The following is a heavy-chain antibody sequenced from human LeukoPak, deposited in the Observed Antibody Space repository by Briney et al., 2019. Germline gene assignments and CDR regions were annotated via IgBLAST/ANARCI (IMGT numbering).Heavy chain of an antibody. Sequence: PSETLSLTCAVSGGSISSGGYYWSWIRQPPGKGLEWIGYIYYSGSTNYNPSLKSRVTISVDTSKNQFSLKLSSVTAADTAVYYCASYYDASSTFDYWGQGTLVTVSS. V-gene: IGHV4-61*08. CDR3: ASYYDASSTFDY. CDR1: GGSISSGGYY. CDR2: IYYSGST. D-gene: IGHD3-22*01. J-gene: IGHJ4*02.